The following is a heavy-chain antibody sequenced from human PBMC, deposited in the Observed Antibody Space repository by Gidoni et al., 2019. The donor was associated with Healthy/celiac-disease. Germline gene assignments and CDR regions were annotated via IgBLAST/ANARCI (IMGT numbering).Heavy chain of an antibody. Sequence: QVQLVQSGAEVKKPGASVKVSCKSSGYTFTGYYMPWVRQAPGQGLEWMGWINPNSGGTNYAQKFQGRVTMTRDTSISTAYMELSRLRSDDTAVYYCARETRAGIQLWLYGYEGSSLDYWGQGTLVTVSS. CDR2: INPNSGGT. D-gene: IGHD5-18*01. V-gene: IGHV1-2*02. CDR1: GYTFTGYY. J-gene: IGHJ4*02. CDR3: ARETRAGIQLWLYGYEGSSLDY.